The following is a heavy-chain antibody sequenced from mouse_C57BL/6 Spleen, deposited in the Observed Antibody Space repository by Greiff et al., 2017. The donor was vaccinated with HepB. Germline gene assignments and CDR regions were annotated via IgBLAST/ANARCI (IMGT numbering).Heavy chain of an antibody. J-gene: IGHJ2*01. CDR3: ARPRSSVITSDYFDY. D-gene: IGHD2-4*01. Sequence: VQLQQSDAELVKPGASVKISCKVSGYTFTDHTIHWMKQRPEQGLEWIGYIYPRDGSTKYNEKFKGKATLTADKSSNTAYMQLNSLTTEDSAVYFCARPRSSVITSDYFDYWGQGTTLTVSS. CDR2: IYPRDGST. V-gene: IGHV1-78*01. CDR1: GYTFTDHT.